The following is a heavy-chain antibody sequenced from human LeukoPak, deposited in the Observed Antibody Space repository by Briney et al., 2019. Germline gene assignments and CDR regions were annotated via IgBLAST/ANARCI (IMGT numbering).Heavy chain of an antibody. CDR2: IYPGDSDT. D-gene: IGHD5-12*01. Sequence: RGESLKISCKGSGYSFTSYWIGWVRQMPGKGLEWMGIIYPGDSDTRYSPSFQGQVTITADKSTSTAYLQWSSLKASDTAMYYCARARSGYSGYGPFDYWGQGTLVTVSS. J-gene: IGHJ4*02. CDR3: ARARSGYSGYGPFDY. CDR1: GYSFTSYW. V-gene: IGHV5-51*01.